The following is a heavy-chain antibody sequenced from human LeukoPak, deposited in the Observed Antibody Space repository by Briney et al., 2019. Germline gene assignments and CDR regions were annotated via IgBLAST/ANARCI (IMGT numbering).Heavy chain of an antibody. CDR2: IYTSGST. CDR3: AREDSSNWYSPAFDI. V-gene: IGHV4-61*02. D-gene: IGHD6-13*01. J-gene: IGHJ3*02. CDR1: GGSISSGSYY. Sequence: PSQTLSLTCTVSGGSISSGSYYWSWIRQPAGKGLEWIGRIYTSGSTNYNPSLKSRVTISVDTSKNQFSLKLSSVTAADTAVYYCAREDSSNWYSPAFDIWGQGTMVTVSS.